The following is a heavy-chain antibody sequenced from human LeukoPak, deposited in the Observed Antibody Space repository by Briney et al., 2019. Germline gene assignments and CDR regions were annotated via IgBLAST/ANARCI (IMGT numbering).Heavy chain of an antibody. CDR3: ARDSPQLNYDILTGYYNRTFDY. V-gene: IGHV1-18*04. CDR1: GYTFTSYG. J-gene: IGHJ4*02. D-gene: IGHD3-9*01. Sequence: ASVKVSCKASGYTFTSYGISWVRQAPGQGLEWMGWISAYSGNTNYAQKLQGRVTMTTDTSTSTAYMELRSLRSDDTAVYYCARDSPQLNYDILTGYYNRTFDYWGQGTLVTVSS. CDR2: ISAYSGNT.